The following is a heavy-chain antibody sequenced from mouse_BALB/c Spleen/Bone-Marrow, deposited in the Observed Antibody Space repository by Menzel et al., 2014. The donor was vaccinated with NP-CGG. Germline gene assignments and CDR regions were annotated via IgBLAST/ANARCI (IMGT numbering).Heavy chain of an antibody. CDR2: IDPANGNT. CDR3: ARYRYYGSSYAMDY. V-gene: IGHV14-3*02. CDR1: GFNIKDAY. Sequence: EVQLQESGAELVKPGASVKLSCTASGFNIKDAYMHWVKQRPEQGLEWIGRIDPANGNTKYDPKFQGKATITADTSSNTAYLQLSSLTSEDTAVYYCARYRYYGSSYAMDYWGQGTSVTVSS. J-gene: IGHJ4*01. D-gene: IGHD1-1*01.